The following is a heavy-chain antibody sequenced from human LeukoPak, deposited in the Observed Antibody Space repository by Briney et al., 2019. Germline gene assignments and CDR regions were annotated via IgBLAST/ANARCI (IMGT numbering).Heavy chain of an antibody. D-gene: IGHD3-10*01. V-gene: IGHV3-23*01. CDR2: ISGSGGST. J-gene: IGHJ4*02. CDR3: ASGGSGSALYY. CDR1: GFTFSSYA. Sequence: PGGSLRLSCAASGFTFSSYAMSWVRQAPGKGLEWVSGISGSGGSTFYADSVKGRFTISRDNSKNTLYLQMNSLRAEDTAVYYCASGGSGSALYYWGQGTLVTVSP.